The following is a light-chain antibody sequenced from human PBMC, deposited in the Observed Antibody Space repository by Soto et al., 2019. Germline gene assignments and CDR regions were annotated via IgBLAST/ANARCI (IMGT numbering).Light chain of an antibody. J-gene: IGKJ2*01. CDR1: QTIGRY. CDR3: QQSYTTPYT. Sequence: DIQMTQSPSSLSASVGDRVTITCRASQTIGRYLHWYQQKPGKAPKVVIYAASGLQSGVPSRFSGSGSGTDFTLTISSLQPEDFATYYCQQSYTTPYTFGQGTKLEIK. CDR2: AAS. V-gene: IGKV1-39*01.